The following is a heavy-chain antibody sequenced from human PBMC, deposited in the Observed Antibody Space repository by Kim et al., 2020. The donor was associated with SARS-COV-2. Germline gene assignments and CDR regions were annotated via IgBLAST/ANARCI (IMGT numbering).Heavy chain of an antibody. CDR2: IYSGGST. CDR1: GFTVSSNY. J-gene: IGHJ4*02. V-gene: IGHV3-53*01. D-gene: IGHD3-3*01. CDR3: ARGPTYYDFWSGYCLAY. Sequence: GGSLRLSCAASGFTVSSNYMSWVRQAPGKGLEWVSVIYSGGSTYYADSVKGRFTISRDNSKNTLYLQMNSLRAEDTAVYYCARGPTYYDFWSGYCLAYWGQGTLVTVSS.